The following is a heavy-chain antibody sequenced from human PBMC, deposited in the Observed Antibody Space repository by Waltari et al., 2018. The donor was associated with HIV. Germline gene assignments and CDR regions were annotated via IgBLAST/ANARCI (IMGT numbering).Heavy chain of an antibody. CDR2: INQSGST. J-gene: IGHJ4*02. V-gene: IGHV4-34*01. D-gene: IGHD3-10*01. Sequence: QVQLQQWAAGLLKPSETLSLTCAVYVGSFSGYYWSWIRQPPGKGLEWVGEINQSGSTNYNSSLKSRVIISVDTSKNQFSLKLTSVTAADTAVYYCARGRGSMVRGVFFDYWGQGTLVTVSS. CDR3: ARGRGSMVRGVFFDY. CDR1: VGSFSGYY.